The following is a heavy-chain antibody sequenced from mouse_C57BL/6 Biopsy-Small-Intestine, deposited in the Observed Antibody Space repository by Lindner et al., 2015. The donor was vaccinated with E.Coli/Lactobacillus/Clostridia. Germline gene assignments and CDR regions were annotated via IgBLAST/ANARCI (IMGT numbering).Heavy chain of an antibody. CDR1: GYTFTDYT. V-gene: IGHV9-3*02. J-gene: IGHJ1*01. D-gene: IGHD1-1*01. CDR2: INANTGNP. Sequence: VKVSCKASGYTFTDYTMNWVRQAPGQGPEWVGWINANTGNPTYAQGFTGRFVFSLDTSVSAAYLQISSLEADDTAVYYCARGRYRASTSYSRYSGLDVWGQGTTVTVSS. CDR3: ARGRYRASTSYSRYSGLDV.